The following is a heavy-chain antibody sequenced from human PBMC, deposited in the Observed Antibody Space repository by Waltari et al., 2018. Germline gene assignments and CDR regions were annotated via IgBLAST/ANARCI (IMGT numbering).Heavy chain of an antibody. D-gene: IGHD5-18*01. Sequence: EVQLVESGGGLVHPGGSLRLSCAASGFTVSSNHMSWVRQAPGKGLEWVSLSYVAGSSYYADSVRGRFSISRDNSKNTLHLQMNSLRAEDTAMYYCARARDEDTAMVYFDHWGQGTLISVSS. V-gene: IGHV3-66*02. J-gene: IGHJ4*02. CDR1: GFTVSSNH. CDR3: ARARDEDTAMVYFDH. CDR2: SYVAGSS.